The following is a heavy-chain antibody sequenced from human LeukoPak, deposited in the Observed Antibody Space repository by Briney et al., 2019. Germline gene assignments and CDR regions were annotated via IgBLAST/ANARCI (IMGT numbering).Heavy chain of an antibody. CDR2: ISYDGSNK. J-gene: IGHJ6*02. CDR1: GFTFSSYA. CDR3: ARDLWDYYDSSGYYYYYGMDV. Sequence: PGGSLRLSCAASGFTFSSYAMHWVRQAPGKGLEWVAVISYDGSNKYYADFVKGRFTISRDNSKNTLYLQMNSLRAEDTAVYYCARDLWDYYDSSGYYYYYGMDVWGQGTTVTVSS. D-gene: IGHD3-22*01. V-gene: IGHV3-30*04.